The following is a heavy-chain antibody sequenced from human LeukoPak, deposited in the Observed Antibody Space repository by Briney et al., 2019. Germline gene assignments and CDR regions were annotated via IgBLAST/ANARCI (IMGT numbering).Heavy chain of an antibody. CDR3: ARELRYFDWLPTI. Sequence: ASVKVSCTASGYTFTGYYMHWVRQAPGQGLEWMGWINPNSGGTNYAQKFQGRVTMTRDTSISTAYMELSRLRSDDTAVYYCARELRYFDWLPTIWGQGTMVTVSS. D-gene: IGHD3-9*01. CDR1: GYTFTGYY. J-gene: IGHJ3*02. CDR2: INPNSGGT. V-gene: IGHV1-2*02.